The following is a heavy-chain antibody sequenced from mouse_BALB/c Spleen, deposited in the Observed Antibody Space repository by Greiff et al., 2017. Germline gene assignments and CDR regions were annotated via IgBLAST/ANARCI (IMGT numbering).Heavy chain of an antibody. CDR1: GFTFSSFG. D-gene: IGHD2-1*01. J-gene: IGHJ4*01. Sequence: DVKLVESGGGLVQPGGSRKLSCAASGFTFSSFGMHWVRQAPEKGLEWVAYISSGSSTIYYADTVKGRFTISRDNPKNTLFLQMTSLRSEDTAMYYCARSIYGNYAMDYWGQGTSVTVSS. V-gene: IGHV5-17*02. CDR2: ISSGSSTI. CDR3: ARSIYGNYAMDY.